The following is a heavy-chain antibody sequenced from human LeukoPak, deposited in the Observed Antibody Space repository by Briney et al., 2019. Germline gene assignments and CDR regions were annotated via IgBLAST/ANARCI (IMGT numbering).Heavy chain of an antibody. V-gene: IGHV4-34*01. D-gene: IGHD1-26*01. CDR2: INHSGST. J-gene: IGHJ3*02. Sequence: SETLSLTCGVYGGSFSGYYWSWIRQPPGKGLEWIGEINHSGSTNYNPSLKSRVTISVDTSKNQFSLKLSSVTAADTAVYYCARVGYSRLRAFDIWGQGTMVTVSS. CDR1: GGSFSGYY. CDR3: ARVGYSRLRAFDI.